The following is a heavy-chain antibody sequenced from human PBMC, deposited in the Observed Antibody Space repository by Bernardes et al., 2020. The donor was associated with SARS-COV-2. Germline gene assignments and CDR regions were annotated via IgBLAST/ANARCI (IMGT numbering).Heavy chain of an antibody. Sequence: SETLSLTCAVYGGSFSGYYWSWIRQPPGKGLEWIGEINHSGSTNYNPSLKSRVTISVDTSKNQFSLKLSSVTAADTAVYYCARGSRRYCSGGSCYGGSWYFDLWGRGTLVTVSS. CDR1: GGSFSGYY. J-gene: IGHJ2*01. V-gene: IGHV4-34*01. CDR3: ARGSRRYCSGGSCYGGSWYFDL. D-gene: IGHD2-15*01. CDR2: INHSGST.